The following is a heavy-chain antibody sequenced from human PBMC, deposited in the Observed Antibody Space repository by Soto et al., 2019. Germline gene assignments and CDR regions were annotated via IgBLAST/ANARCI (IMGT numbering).Heavy chain of an antibody. CDR2: IWYDGSNK. D-gene: IGHD6-13*01. CDR1: GFTFSSYG. V-gene: IGHV3-33*01. CDR3: ARAIAADFEDYFDY. J-gene: IGHJ4*02. Sequence: GGSLRLSCAASGFTFSSYGMHWVRQAPGKGLEWVAVIWYDGSNKYYADSVKGRFTISRDNSKNTLYLQMNSLRAEDTAVYYCARAIAADFEDYFDYWGQGTLVTVSS.